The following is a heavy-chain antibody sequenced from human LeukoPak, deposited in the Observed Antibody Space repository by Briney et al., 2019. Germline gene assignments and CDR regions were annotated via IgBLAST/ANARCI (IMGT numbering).Heavy chain of an antibody. J-gene: IGHJ3*02. V-gene: IGHV3-9*01. CDR1: GFTFDDYA. CDR3: AKYRSSLGDAFDI. Sequence: GGFLRLSCAASGFTFDDYAMHWVRQAPGKGLEWVSGISWNSGSIGYADSVKGRFTISRDNAKNSLYLQMNSLRAEDTALYYCAKYRSSLGDAFDIWGQGTMVTVSS. CDR2: ISWNSGSI.